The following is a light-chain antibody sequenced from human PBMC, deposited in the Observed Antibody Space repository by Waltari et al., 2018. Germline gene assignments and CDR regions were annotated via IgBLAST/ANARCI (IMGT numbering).Light chain of an antibody. V-gene: IGKV2D-29*01. CDR1: QSLLHIDGKTY. J-gene: IGKJ5*01. CDR2: EVS. Sequence: DIVMTQSPLSLPVTPGQPASISCKSRQSLLHIDGKTYLYWYLQRPGQPPQLLISEVSNRFSGVPDRFSGSGSGTDFTLEISRVEAGDVGIYYCMQSMELPPTFGQGTRLEIK. CDR3: MQSMELPPT.